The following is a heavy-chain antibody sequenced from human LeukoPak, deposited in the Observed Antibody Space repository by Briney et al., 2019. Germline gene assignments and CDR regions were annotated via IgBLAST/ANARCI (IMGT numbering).Heavy chain of an antibody. J-gene: IGHJ6*02. V-gene: IGHV6-1*01. CDR2: TYYRSKWYN. Sequence: SQTLSLTCAISGDSVSSNSAAWNWIRQSPSRGLEWLGRTYYRSKWYNDYAVSVKSRITINPDTSKNQFSLQLNSVTPKDTAVYYCTRGRDGYNYAYYYGMDVWGQGTTVTVSS. D-gene: IGHD5-24*01. CDR1: GDSVSSNSAA. CDR3: TRGRDGYNYAYYYGMDV.